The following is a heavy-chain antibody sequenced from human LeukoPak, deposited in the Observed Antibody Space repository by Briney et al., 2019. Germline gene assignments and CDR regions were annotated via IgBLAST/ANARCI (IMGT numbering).Heavy chain of an antibody. D-gene: IGHD2-2*01. CDR3: AKESVPTAMDY. CDR2: ISGGGGEA. V-gene: IGHV3-23*01. CDR1: GFTFNNYA. J-gene: IGHJ4*02. Sequence: GGSLRLSCAASGFTFNNYAMSWVRQTPGKGLEWVSGISGGGGEAYYADSVEGRFTISRDSSKNTLYLQMNSLRAEDTAVYYCAKESVPTAMDYWGQGILVTVSS.